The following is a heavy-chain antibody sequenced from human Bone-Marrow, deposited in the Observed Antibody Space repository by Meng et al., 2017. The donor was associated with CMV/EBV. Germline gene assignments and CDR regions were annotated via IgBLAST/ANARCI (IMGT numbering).Heavy chain of an antibody. CDR1: GFNFAGYW. D-gene: IGHD2-2*01. CDR2: IKYDGSET. J-gene: IGHJ5*01. V-gene: IGHV3-7*01. Sequence: GVSLRLSCAASGFNFAGYWMTWVRQAPGKGLEWVANIKYDGSETSYVGSVKGRFTITRDNAKNSLYLQMNSLRAEDTAVYYCAQWKGYCSSTRCPWRWFGSWGQGTLVTVSS. CDR3: AQWKGYCSSTRCPWRWFGS.